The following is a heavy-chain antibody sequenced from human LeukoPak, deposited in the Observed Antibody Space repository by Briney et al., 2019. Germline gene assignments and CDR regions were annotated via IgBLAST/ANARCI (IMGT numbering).Heavy chain of an antibody. J-gene: IGHJ4*02. CDR1: GYTFTTSY. Sequence: ASVKVSCKASGYTFTTSYINWVRQAPGQGLEWMGWVSAYNGKTSYAQKFQGRVTMTTDSSTNTAYMDLTSLRSDDTAVYYCARGGTYYPSLDYWSQGTQVTVSS. D-gene: IGHD1-26*01. V-gene: IGHV1-18*01. CDR3: ARGGTYYPSLDY. CDR2: VSAYNGKT.